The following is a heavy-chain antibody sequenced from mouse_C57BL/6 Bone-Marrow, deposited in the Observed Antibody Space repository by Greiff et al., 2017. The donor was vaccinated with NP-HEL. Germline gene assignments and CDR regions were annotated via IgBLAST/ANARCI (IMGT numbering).Heavy chain of an antibody. J-gene: IGHJ1*03. V-gene: IGHV14-3*01. CDR2: IDPASGNT. Sequence: VQLQQSVAELVRPGASVKLSCTASGFNIKNTYMHWVKQRPEQGLEWIGRIDPASGNTKYVQKFQGKATITADTSSNTAYLQLSSLTSEDTTIYYCASPLRPPGYFDVWGTVTTVTVSS. CDR1: GFNIKNTY. D-gene: IGHD1-2*01. CDR3: ASPLRPPGYFDV.